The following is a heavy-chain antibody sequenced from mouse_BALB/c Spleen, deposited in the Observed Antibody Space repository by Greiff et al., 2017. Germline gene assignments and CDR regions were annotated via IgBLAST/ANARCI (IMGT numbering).Heavy chain of an antibody. Sequence: DVKLVESGGGLVQPGGSLKLSCAASGFTFSSYTMSWVRQTPEKRLEWVAYISNGGGSTYYPDTVKGRFTISRDNAKNTLYLQMSSLKSEDTAMYYCARHRGYYGSSSDFDYWGQGTTLTVSS. D-gene: IGHD1-1*01. J-gene: IGHJ2*01. CDR2: ISNGGGST. CDR3: ARHRGYYGSSSDFDY. CDR1: GFTFSSYT. V-gene: IGHV5-12-2*01.